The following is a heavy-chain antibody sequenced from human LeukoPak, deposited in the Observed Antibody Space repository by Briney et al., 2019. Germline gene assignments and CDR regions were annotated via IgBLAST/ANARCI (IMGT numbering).Heavy chain of an antibody. CDR3: ARQTSGYPWYFDY. CDR1: GFTFSSYG. V-gene: IGHV3-33*01. D-gene: IGHD3-22*01. CDR2: IWYDGSNK. J-gene: IGHJ4*02. Sequence: PGGSLRLSCAASGFTFSSYGMHWVRQAPGKGLEWVAVIWYDGSNKYYADSVKGRFTISRDNSKNTLYLQMNSLRAEDTAVYYCARQTSGYPWYFDYWGQGTLVTVSS.